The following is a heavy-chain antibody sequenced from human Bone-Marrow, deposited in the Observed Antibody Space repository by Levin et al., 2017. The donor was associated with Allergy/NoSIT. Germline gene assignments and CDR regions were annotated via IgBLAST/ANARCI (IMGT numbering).Heavy chain of an antibody. Sequence: GESLKISCAASGFTFSSYWMHWVRQAPGKGLVWVSRINSDGSSTSYADSVKGRFTISRDNAKNTLYLQMNSLRAEDTAVYYCANQTCGTTVTTPLGYWGQGTLVTVSS. CDR3: ANQTCGTTVTTPLGY. CDR2: INSDGSST. D-gene: IGHD4-17*01. CDR1: GFTFSSYW. V-gene: IGHV3-74*01. J-gene: IGHJ4*02.